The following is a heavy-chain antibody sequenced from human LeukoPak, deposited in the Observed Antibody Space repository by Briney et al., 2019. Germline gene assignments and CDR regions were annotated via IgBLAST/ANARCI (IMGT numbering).Heavy chain of an antibody. D-gene: IGHD2-21*01. CDR1: GFIVSDRY. Sequence: GGSLGLSCTASGFIVSDRYMTWARQAPGRGLEWVSLIYHSGTTYYADSVKGRFTISRDNSKDALYLEMNSLRVEDTAIYYCAIQAMIAIRDDYWGQGIMVTVSS. J-gene: IGHJ4*02. CDR3: AIQAMIAIRDDY. CDR2: IYHSGTT. V-gene: IGHV3-66*04.